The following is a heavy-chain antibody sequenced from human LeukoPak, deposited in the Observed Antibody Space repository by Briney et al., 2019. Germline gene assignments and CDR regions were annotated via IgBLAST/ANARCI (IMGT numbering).Heavy chain of an antibody. CDR3: ARGGWTASSSWFLSFDY. CDR1: GYTVTGYH. CDR2: INPSGGST. V-gene: IGHV1-46*01. J-gene: IGHJ4*02. Sequence: ASVKVSCKASGYTVTGYHMHWVRQAPGQGLEWMGWINPSGGSTSYAQKFQGRVTMTRDMSTSTVYMELSSLRSEDTAVYYCARGGWTASSSWFLSFDYWGQGTLVTVSS. D-gene: IGHD6-13*01.